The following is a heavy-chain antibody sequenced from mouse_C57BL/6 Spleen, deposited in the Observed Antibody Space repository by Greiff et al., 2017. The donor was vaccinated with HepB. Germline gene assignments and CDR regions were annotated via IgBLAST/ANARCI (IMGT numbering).Heavy chain of an antibody. J-gene: IGHJ4*01. CDR2: INPYNGDT. CDR3: ARRGYSNYGAMDY. CDR1: GYSFTGYF. Sequence: EVKLVESGPELVKPGDSVKISCKASGYSFTGYFMNWVMQSHGKSLEWIGRINPYNGDTFYNQKFKGKATLTVDKSSSTAHMELRSLTSEDSAVYYCARRGYSNYGAMDYWGQGTSVTVSS. V-gene: IGHV1-20*01. D-gene: IGHD2-5*01.